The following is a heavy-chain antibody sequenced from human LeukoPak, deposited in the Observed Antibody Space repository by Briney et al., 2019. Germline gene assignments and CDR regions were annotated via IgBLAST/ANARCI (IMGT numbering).Heavy chain of an antibody. D-gene: IGHD5-24*01. CDR3: ARDDREGYYYYAY. CDR2: ISGSGGST. CDR1: GFTFSSYA. Sequence: GGSLRLSCAASGFTFSSYAMSWLRQAPGKGLEWVSAISGSGGSTYYADSVKGRFTISRDNSKNTLYLQMNSLRAEDTAVYYYARDDREGYYYYAYWGQGTLVTVSS. J-gene: IGHJ4*02. V-gene: IGHV3-23*01.